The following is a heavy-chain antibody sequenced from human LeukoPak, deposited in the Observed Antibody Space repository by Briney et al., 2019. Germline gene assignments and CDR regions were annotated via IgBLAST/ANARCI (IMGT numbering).Heavy chain of an antibody. D-gene: IGHD2-8*02. CDR2: INPNTGGT. Sequence: ASVKVSCKASGYTFTAYYMYWVRQAPGQGLEWMGWINPNTGGTNSAQKFQGRVTMTRDTSISTAYMELKRLSSDDTAVYFCAREGFCTGGKCPAEYWGQGTLVTVSS. CDR3: AREGFCTGGKCPAEY. J-gene: IGHJ4*02. V-gene: IGHV1-2*02. CDR1: GYTFTAYY.